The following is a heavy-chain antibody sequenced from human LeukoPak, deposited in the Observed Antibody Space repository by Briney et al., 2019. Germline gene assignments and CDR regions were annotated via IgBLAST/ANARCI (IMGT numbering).Heavy chain of an antibody. J-gene: IGHJ4*02. CDR1: GGSFSGYY. D-gene: IGHD5-24*01. V-gene: IGHV4-34*01. CDR3: ARGGRWLQFLVHFDY. CDR2: INHSGST. Sequence: SETLSFTCAVYGGSFSGYYRSWIRQPPGKGLEWIGEINHSGSTNYNPSLKSRVTISVDTSKNQFSLKLSSVTAADTAVYYCARGGRWLQFLVHFDYWGQGTLVTVSS.